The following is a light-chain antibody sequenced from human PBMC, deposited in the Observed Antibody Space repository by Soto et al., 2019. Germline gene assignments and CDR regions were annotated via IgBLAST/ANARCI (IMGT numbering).Light chain of an antibody. CDR3: TSYTNRPSYV. Sequence: QSALTQPASVSGSPGQSITISCTGTSSDIGFYNYVSWYQQHPGKAPKLMIYDVSDRPSGISYRFSGSKSGNTASLTISGLQDEDEADYYCTSYTNRPSYVFGTGTKLTVL. V-gene: IGLV2-14*01. CDR1: SSDIGFYNY. J-gene: IGLJ1*01. CDR2: DVS.